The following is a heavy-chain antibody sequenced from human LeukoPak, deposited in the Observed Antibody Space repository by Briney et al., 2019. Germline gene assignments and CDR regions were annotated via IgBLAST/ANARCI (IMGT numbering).Heavy chain of an antibody. Sequence: ASVKVSCKASGYTFTSHGITWVRQVPGQGLEWMGWISAYNGHTNYAQKLQGRVTMTTDTSTSTAYMELRSLRSDDTAVYYCARDRYYLSVVTTTDAFDIWGQGTMVTASS. J-gene: IGHJ3*02. V-gene: IGHV1-18*01. CDR3: ARDRYYLSVVTTTDAFDI. CDR2: ISAYNGHT. CDR1: GYTFTSHG. D-gene: IGHD2/OR15-2a*01.